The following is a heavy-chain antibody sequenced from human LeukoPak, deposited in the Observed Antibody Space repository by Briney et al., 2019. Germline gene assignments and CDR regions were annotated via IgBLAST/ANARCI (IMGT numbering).Heavy chain of an antibody. CDR1: GGSISSYY. CDR2: IYTSGRT. J-gene: IGHJ5*02. Sequence: KPSETLSLTCTVSGGSISSYYWSWIRQPAGKGLEWIGCIYTSGRTNYNPSLKGRVTMSVDTSKNQFSLKLSSVTAADTAVYYWARDRARLLWFGEPLDSRGWFDPWGQGTLVTVSS. V-gene: IGHV4-4*07. CDR3: ARDRARLLWFGEPLDSRGWFDP. D-gene: IGHD3-10*01.